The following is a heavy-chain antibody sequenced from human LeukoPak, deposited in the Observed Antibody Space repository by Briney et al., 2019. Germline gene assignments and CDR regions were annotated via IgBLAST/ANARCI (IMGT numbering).Heavy chain of an antibody. CDR2: IYYSGST. Sequence: PSETLSLTCTVSGGSISSYYWSWIRQPPGKGLEWIGYIYYSGSTNYNPSLKSRVTISVDTSKNQFSLKLSSVTAADTAVYYCARDLTDCYDSSGYYMSGWFDPWGQGTLVTVSS. D-gene: IGHD3-22*01. V-gene: IGHV4-59*01. J-gene: IGHJ5*02. CDR3: ARDLTDCYDSSGYYMSGWFDP. CDR1: GGSISSYY.